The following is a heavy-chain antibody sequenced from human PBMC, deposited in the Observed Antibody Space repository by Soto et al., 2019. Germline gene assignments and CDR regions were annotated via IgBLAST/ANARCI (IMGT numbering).Heavy chain of an antibody. CDR2: LTSGATP. CDR1: GFTFRNYA. J-gene: IGHJ4*02. Sequence: EVQLLESGGGFVQPGGSLRLFCEASGFTFRNYAMTWVRQVPGKGLEWVSTLTSGATPHYVDTVKGRFTISRDNSKSTLYLPMNSLRAEDTATYYCARTDKFNSQTPGWATRFDYWGQGTLVTVSS. CDR3: ARTDKFNSQTPGWATRFDY. V-gene: IGHV3-23*01. D-gene: IGHD6-19*01.